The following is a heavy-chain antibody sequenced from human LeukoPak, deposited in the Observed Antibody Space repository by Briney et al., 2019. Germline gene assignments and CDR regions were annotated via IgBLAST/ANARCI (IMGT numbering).Heavy chain of an antibody. CDR3: AREGSGGWYTLDWFDP. CDR1: GGSISSSSYY. CDR2: IYYSGST. J-gene: IGHJ5*02. V-gene: IGHV4-39*07. Sequence: SETLSLTCTVSGGSISSSSYYWGWIRQPPGKGLEWIGSIYYSGSTYYNPSLKSRVTISVDTSKNQFSLKLSSVTAADTAVYYCAREGSGGWYTLDWFDPWGQGTLVTVSS. D-gene: IGHD6-19*01.